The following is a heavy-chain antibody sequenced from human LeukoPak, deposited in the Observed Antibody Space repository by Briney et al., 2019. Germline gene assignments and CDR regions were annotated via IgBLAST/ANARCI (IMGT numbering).Heavy chain of an antibody. J-gene: IGHJ4*02. CDR1: GGSISSGGYS. Sequence: SQTLSLTCAVSGGSISSGGYSWSWIRQPPGKGLEWIGYIYYSGSTYYNPSLKSRVTISVDTSKNQFSLKLSSVTAADTAVYYCARGRPSRRWRNFDYWGQGTLVTVSS. V-gene: IGHV4-30-4*07. CDR2: IYYSGST. CDR3: ARGRPSRRWRNFDY.